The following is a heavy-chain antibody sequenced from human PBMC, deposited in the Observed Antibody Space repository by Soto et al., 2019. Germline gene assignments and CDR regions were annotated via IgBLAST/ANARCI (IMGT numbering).Heavy chain of an antibody. V-gene: IGHV1-18*04. D-gene: IGHD3-10*01. CDR1: GYTCTSYG. CDR2: ISGDNGNT. J-gene: IGHJ6*02. Sequence: QVQLVQSGAEVKKPGASVKVSCKASGYTCTSYGVSWVRQAPGQGREWMGWISGDNGNTNYAQKLQGRVTMTTDTATSTAYMELRSLRSDDTAVYYCARSGKYYYGSGSPYYYGMDVWGQGITVTVSS. CDR3: ARSGKYYYGSGSPYYYGMDV.